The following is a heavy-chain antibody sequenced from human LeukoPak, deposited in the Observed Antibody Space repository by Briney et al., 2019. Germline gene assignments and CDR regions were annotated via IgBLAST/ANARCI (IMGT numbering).Heavy chain of an antibody. CDR2: INPNSGGT. J-gene: IGHJ4*02. CDR1: GYTFTGYY. Sequence: ASVKVSCKASGYTFTGYYMHWVRQAPGQGLEWVGWINPNSGGTNYAQKFQGRVTMTRDTSISTAYMELSRLRSDDTAVYYCARSGDYYGSGTPRDYFDYWGQGTLVTVSS. D-gene: IGHD3-10*01. CDR3: ARSGDYYGSGTPRDYFDY. V-gene: IGHV1-2*02.